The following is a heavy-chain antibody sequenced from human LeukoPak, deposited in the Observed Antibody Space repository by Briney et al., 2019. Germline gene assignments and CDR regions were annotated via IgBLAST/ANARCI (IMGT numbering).Heavy chain of an antibody. D-gene: IGHD4-17*01. CDR3: ARPTVTTSTRSDFDS. J-gene: IGHJ4*02. Sequence: GGSLRLSCAASGFTFSSYSMDWVRQAPGKGLEWVAVVSSDGSDKYYAESVKCRFTISRDNSKNTLYLQMNSLRAEDTAVYYCARPTVTTSTRSDFDSWGQGNLVTVSS. V-gene: IGHV3-30*04. CDR1: GFTFSSYS. CDR2: VSSDGSDK.